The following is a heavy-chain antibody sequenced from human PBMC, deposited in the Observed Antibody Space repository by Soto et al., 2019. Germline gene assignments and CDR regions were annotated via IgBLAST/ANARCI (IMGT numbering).Heavy chain of an antibody. CDR2: IKQDGREK. Sequence: GGSLRLSCAASGFTFSSYWMSWVRQAPGKGLEWVANIKQDGREKYYVDSVKGRFTISRDNAKNSLYLQMNSLRAEDTAVYYCARVGIVATINGPFFDYWGQGTLVTVSS. D-gene: IGHD5-12*01. CDR3: ARVGIVATINGPFFDY. V-gene: IGHV3-7*01. CDR1: GFTFSSYW. J-gene: IGHJ4*02.